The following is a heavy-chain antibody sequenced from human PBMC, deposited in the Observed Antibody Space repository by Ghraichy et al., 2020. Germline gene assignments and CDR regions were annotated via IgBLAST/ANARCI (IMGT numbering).Heavy chain of an antibody. J-gene: IGHJ4*02. V-gene: IGHV1-2*02. D-gene: IGHD6-13*01. CDR1: GYTFTGYY. Sequence: ASVKVSCKASGYTFTGYYMHWVRQAPGQGLEWMGWINPNSGGTNYAQKFQGRVTMTRDTSISTAYMELSRLRSDDTAVYYCARYTTELVRIDYWGQGTLVTVSS. CDR3: ARYTTELVRIDY. CDR2: INPNSGGT.